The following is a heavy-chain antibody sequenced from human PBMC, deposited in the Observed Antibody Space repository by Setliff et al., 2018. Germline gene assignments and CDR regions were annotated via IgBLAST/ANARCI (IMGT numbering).Heavy chain of an antibody. Sequence: ASVKVSCKVSGYTLTELSMHWVRQAPGKGFEWMGGFDPEDGETIYAQKFQGRVTMTEDTSTDTAYMELSSLRSDDTAVFYCARQTQNYNFWSGQYPYHYDSWGQGTLVTVSS. J-gene: IGHJ4*02. D-gene: IGHD3-3*01. V-gene: IGHV1-24*01. CDR3: ARQTQNYNFWSGQYPYHYDS. CDR1: GYTLTELS. CDR2: FDPEDGET.